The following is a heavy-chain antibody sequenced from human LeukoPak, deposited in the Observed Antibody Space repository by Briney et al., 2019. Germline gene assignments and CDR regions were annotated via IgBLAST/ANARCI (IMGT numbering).Heavy chain of an antibody. V-gene: IGHV3-21*01. D-gene: IGHD3-22*01. CDR3: ARGMTYYYDSSGYFSFDY. CDR1: GFTFSSYS. CDR2: ISSSSSYI. Sequence: GGSLRLSCAASGFTFSSYSMNWVRQAPGKGLEWVSSISSSSSYIYYADSVKGRFTISRDNAKNSLYLQMNSLRAEDTAVYYCARGMTYYYDSSGYFSFDYGGQGTLVTVSS. J-gene: IGHJ4*02.